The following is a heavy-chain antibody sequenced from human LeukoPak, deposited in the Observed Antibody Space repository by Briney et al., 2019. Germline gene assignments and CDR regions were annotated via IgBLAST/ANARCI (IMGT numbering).Heavy chain of an antibody. J-gene: IGHJ6*02. D-gene: IGHD2-2*01. CDR3: ARGGMRCSSTSCYANYYYYGMDV. CDR2: IYYSGST. V-gene: IGHV4-31*03. Sequence: PSQTLSLTCTVSGGSISSGGYYWSWIRQHPGKGLEWIGYIYYSGSTYYNPSLKSRVTISVDTSKNQFSLKLSSVTAADTAVYYCARGGMRCSSTSCYANYYYYGMDVWGQGTTVTVSS. CDR1: GGSISSGGYY.